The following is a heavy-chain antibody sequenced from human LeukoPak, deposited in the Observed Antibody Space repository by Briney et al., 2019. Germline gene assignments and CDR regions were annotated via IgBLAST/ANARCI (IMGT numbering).Heavy chain of an antibody. V-gene: IGHV3-48*03. CDR3: ARPLGVVAAYDY. J-gene: IGHJ4*02. Sequence: GGSLGLSCAASGFTFSSYEMNWVRQAPGKGLEWVSYISSSGSTIYYADSVKGRFTISRDNAKNSLYLQMNSLRAEDTAVYYCARPLGVVAAYDYWGQGTLVTVSS. CDR1: GFTFSSYE. D-gene: IGHD2-15*01. CDR2: ISSSGSTI.